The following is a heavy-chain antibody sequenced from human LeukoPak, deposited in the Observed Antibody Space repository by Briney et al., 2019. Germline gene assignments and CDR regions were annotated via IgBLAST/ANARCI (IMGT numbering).Heavy chain of an antibody. V-gene: IGHV4-59*11. D-gene: IGHD3-3*01. CDR3: ARVYDFFDY. Sequence: PSETLSLACTGSGGSISSHYWSWIRQPPGKGLEWIGYIYYSGSTNYNPSLKSRVTISVDTSKNQFSLKLSSVTAADTAVYYCARVYDFFDYWGQGTLVTVSS. CDR2: IYYSGST. J-gene: IGHJ4*02. CDR1: GGSISSHY.